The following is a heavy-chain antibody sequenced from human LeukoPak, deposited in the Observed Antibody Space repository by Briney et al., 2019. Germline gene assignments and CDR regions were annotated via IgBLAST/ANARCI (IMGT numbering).Heavy chain of an antibody. CDR3: ARGLKSRVPTYYYGSGSYFSFDY. V-gene: IGHV4-4*07. Sequence: SETLSLTCTVSGGSISSYYWSWTRQPAGKGLEWIGRIYTSGSTNYNPSLKSRVTMSVDTSKNQFSLKLSSVTAADTAVYYCARGLKSRVPTYYYGSGSYFSFDYWGQGTLVTVSS. CDR1: GGSISSYY. CDR2: IYTSGST. J-gene: IGHJ4*02. D-gene: IGHD3-10*01.